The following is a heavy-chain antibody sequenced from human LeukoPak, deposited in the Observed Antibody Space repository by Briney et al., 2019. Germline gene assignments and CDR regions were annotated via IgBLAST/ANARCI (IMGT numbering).Heavy chain of an antibody. CDR3: AKDTKRWKTYYYASGSYYFDY. V-gene: IGHV3-48*01. CDR1: GFTFSNAW. CDR2: ISSSGSTI. D-gene: IGHD3-10*01. J-gene: IGHJ4*02. Sequence: GGSLRLSCAASGFTFSNAWMSWVRQAPGKGLEWVSYISSSGSTIYYADSVKGRFTISRDNSKNTLYLQMNSLRTEDTAVYYCAKDTKRWKTYYYASGSYYFDYWGQGTLVTVSS.